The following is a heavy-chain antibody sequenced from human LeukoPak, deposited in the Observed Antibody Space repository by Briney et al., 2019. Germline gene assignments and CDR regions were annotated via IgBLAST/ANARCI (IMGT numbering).Heavy chain of an antibody. CDR1: GFTFSSYA. V-gene: IGHV3-64*01. Sequence: GGSLRLSCAASGFTFSSYAMHWVRQAPGKGLEYVSAISSNGGSTYYANSVKGRYTISRDNSKNTLYLQMGSLRAEDMAVYYCARDQEYYDFWSGYPSPLDYWGQGTLVTVSS. J-gene: IGHJ4*02. D-gene: IGHD3-3*01. CDR3: ARDQEYYDFWSGYPSPLDY. CDR2: ISSNGGST.